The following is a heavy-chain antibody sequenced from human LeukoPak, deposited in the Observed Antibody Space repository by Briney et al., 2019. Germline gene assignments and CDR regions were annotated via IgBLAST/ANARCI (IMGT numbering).Heavy chain of an antibody. CDR2: IRYDGSNK. CDR1: GLTFSSYG. V-gene: IGHV3-30*02. D-gene: IGHD3-10*01. J-gene: IGHJ6*03. Sequence: PGGSLRLSCAASGLTFSSYGMHWVRQAPGKGLEWVAFIRYDGSNKYYADSVKGRFTISRDNSKNTLYLQMNSLRAEDTAVYYYAKDGGYGSGRYYMDVWGKGTTVTISS. CDR3: AKDGGYGSGRYYMDV.